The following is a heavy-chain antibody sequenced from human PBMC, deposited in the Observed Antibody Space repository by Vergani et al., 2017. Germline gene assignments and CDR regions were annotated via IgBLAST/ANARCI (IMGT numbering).Heavy chain of an antibody. Sequence: EVQLVESGGGLVQPGRSLRLSCAASGFTFDDYAMHWVRQAPGKGLEGVSGISWNSGSIGYADSVMGRFTISRDNAKNSLYLQMNSLRAEDTALYYCAKGGGSWYRIDYWGQGTLVTVSS. CDR3: AKGGGSWYRIDY. CDR2: ISWNSGSI. CDR1: GFTFDDYA. V-gene: IGHV3-9*01. D-gene: IGHD6-13*01. J-gene: IGHJ4*02.